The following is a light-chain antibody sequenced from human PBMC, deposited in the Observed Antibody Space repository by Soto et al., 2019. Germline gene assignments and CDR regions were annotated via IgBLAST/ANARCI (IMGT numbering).Light chain of an antibody. J-gene: IGKJ5*01. Sequence: EIVMTQSPATLSVSPGERATLSCRASQSVRSNLAWYQHKPGQAPRLLIYLTSNRAAGIPARFSGSGSGTDFTLTISDVEPEDFAVYYCQQDYNLPITFGQGTRLEIK. V-gene: IGKV3D-15*02. CDR1: QSVRSN. CDR3: QQDYNLPIT. CDR2: LTS.